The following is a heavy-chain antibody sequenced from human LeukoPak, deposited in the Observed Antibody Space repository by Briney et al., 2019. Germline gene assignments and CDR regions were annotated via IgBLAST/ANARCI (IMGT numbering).Heavy chain of an antibody. J-gene: IGHJ6*02. CDR2: IYYSGST. CDR1: GGSISSYY. CDR3: ARYRDFWSGYYYYYYDMDV. V-gene: IGHV4-59*01. D-gene: IGHD3-3*01. Sequence: SETLSLTCTVSGGSISSYYWSWIRQPPGKGLEWIGYIYYSGSTNYNPSLKSRVTISVDTSKNQFSLKLSSVTAADTAVYYCARYRDFWSGYYYYYYDMDVWGQGTTVTVSS.